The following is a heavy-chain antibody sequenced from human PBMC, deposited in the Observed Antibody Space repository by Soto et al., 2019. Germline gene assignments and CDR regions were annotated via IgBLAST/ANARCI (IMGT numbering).Heavy chain of an antibody. Sequence: GESLKISCKGSGYSFTSYGISWVRQAPGQGLEWMGWISAYNGNTNYAQKLQGRVTMTTDTSTSTAYMELRSLRSDDTAVYYCARDLLAVAGTRTFDYWGQGTLVTVSS. D-gene: IGHD6-19*01. CDR1: GYSFTSYG. CDR2: ISAYNGNT. J-gene: IGHJ4*02. CDR3: ARDLLAVAGTRTFDY. V-gene: IGHV1-18*01.